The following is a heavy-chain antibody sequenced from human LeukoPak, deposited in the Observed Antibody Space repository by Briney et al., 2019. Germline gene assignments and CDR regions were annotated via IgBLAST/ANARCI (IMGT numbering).Heavy chain of an antibody. CDR2: ISSSSSYI. D-gene: IGHD3-10*01. CDR3: ASASGAVLWFGGRYYYYGMDV. Sequence: PGGSLRLSCAASGFTFSSYSMNWVPQAPGKGLEWVSSISSSSSYIHYADSAKGRFTISRDNAKNSLYLQMNSLRAEDTAVYYCASASGAVLWFGGRYYYYGMDVWGQGTTVTVSS. CDR1: GFTFSSYS. V-gene: IGHV3-21*01. J-gene: IGHJ6*02.